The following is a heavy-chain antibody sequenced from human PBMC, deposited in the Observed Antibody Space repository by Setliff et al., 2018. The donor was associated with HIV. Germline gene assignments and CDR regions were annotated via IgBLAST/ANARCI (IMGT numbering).Heavy chain of an antibody. Sequence: KPSETLSLTCAVSGGSFSIYYWSWIRQPPGKGLEWIGEINHSGSTNYNPSLKSRVTISLDTSKNQFSLNLKSVTAADTAVYYCARRTYYDSAGYWDYWYFDLWGRGTLVTVS. V-gene: IGHV4-34*01. CDR2: INHSGST. D-gene: IGHD3-22*01. J-gene: IGHJ2*01. CDR3: ARRTYYDSAGYWDYWYFDL. CDR1: GGSFSIYY.